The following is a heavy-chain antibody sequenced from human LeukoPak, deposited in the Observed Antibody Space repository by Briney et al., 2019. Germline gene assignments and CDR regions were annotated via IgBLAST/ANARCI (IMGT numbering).Heavy chain of an antibody. Sequence: GGSLRLSCAVSGFTFSSYGMHWVRQAPGKGLEWVAVIWYDGSNKYYADSVKGRFTISRDNSKNTLYLQMNSLRAEDTAVYYCARESPRYSSSWYDYWGQGTLVTVSS. CDR1: GFTFSSYG. CDR3: ARESPRYSSSWYDY. CDR2: IWYDGSNK. J-gene: IGHJ4*02. D-gene: IGHD6-13*01. V-gene: IGHV3-33*01.